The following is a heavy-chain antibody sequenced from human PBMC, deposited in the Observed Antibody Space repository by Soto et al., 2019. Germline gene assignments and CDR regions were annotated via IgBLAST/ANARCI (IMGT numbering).Heavy chain of an antibody. D-gene: IGHD5-12*01. V-gene: IGHV3-30-3*01. CDR3: ARELSSGDAGGMDV. J-gene: IGHJ6*02. CDR1: GFTFSSYA. CDR2: ISYDGSNK. Sequence: PGGSLRLSCAASGFTFSSYAMHWVRQAPGKGLEWVAVISYDGSNKYYADSVKGRFTISRDNSKNTLYLQMNSLRAEDTAVYYCARELSSGDAGGMDVWGQGTTVTVSS.